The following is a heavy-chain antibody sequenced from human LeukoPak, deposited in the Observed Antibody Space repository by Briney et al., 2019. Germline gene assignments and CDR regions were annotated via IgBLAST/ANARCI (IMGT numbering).Heavy chain of an antibody. J-gene: IGHJ4*02. CDR3: ARKDGDY. Sequence: PSETLSLTCSVSGASISSFHWTWCPEPGGKPLEWIGLLYSSGSTPLHPSLKTRVAMSLALTKNQLSLRLTSLTAADTAMYYCARKDGDYWAQGT. V-gene: IGHV4-4*07. CDR1: GASISSFH. CDR2: LYSSGST.